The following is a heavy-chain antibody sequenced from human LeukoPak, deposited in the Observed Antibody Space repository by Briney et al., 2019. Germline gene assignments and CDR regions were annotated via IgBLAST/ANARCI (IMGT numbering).Heavy chain of an antibody. CDR3: ARGRGLTLSYHYFDY. D-gene: IGHD3-10*01. J-gene: IGHJ4*02. Sequence: PGGSLRLSCAASGFTFSPHGMIWVRQAPGKGLEWVSYISPGSNTMYYADSVKGRFTISRDNAKNSLYLQMSSLRDEDTAVYYCARGRGLTLSYHYFDYWGQGTLVTVSS. V-gene: IGHV3-48*02. CDR2: ISPGSNTM. CDR1: GFTFSPHG.